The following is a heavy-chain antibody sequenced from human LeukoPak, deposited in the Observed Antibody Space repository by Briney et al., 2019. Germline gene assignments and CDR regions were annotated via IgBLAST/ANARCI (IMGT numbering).Heavy chain of an antibody. CDR3: ARVFGYSYGKADY. Sequence: SETLSLTCIVSGASIRSYDWSWIRQPAGKGLEWVGRIGRIYTSGNTNYNPSLKSRVTMSLDTSKNQFSLKLSSVTAADTATYYCARVFGYSYGKADYWGQGTLVTVSS. J-gene: IGHJ4*02. CDR1: GASIRSYD. D-gene: IGHD5-18*01. CDR2: IYTSGNT. V-gene: IGHV4-4*07.